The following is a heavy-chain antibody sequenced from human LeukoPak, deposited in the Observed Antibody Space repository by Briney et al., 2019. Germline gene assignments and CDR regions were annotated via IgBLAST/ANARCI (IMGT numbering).Heavy chain of an antibody. CDR1: GFTFSSYG. CDR3: AKRLASVGSLDY. Sequence: GGSLRLSCAASGFTFSSYGMHWVRQAPGKGLEWVSGISHDGVSPSYSDSVKGRFTISRDNSKNTLYLQMNSLRVEDTAVFYCAKRLASVGSLDYWGQGTLVTVSS. D-gene: IGHD1-26*01. V-gene: IGHV3-23*01. J-gene: IGHJ4*02. CDR2: ISHDGVSP.